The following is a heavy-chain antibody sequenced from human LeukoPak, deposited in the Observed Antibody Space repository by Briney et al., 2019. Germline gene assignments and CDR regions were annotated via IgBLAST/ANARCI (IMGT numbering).Heavy chain of an antibody. J-gene: IGHJ4*02. CDR2: IIAYNGNT. V-gene: IGHV1-18*01. CDR3: ARCYCSGGSCWIDY. CDR1: GYTFTSYG. D-gene: IGHD2-15*01. Sequence: ASVKVSCKASGYTFTSYGISWVRQAPGQGLEWMGWIIAYNGNTNYAQKLQGRVTMTTDTSTSTAYMELRSLRSDDTAVYYCARCYCSGGSCWIDYWGQGTLVTVSS.